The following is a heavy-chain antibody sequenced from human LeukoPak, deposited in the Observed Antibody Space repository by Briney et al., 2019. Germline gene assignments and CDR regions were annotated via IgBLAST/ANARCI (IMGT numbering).Heavy chain of an antibody. D-gene: IGHD2-15*01. V-gene: IGHV4-59*08. CDR2: IYYSGST. Sequence: SETLSLTCTVSGGSISSYYWSWIRQPPGKGLEWIGYIYYSGSTNYNPSLKSRVTISVDTSKNQFSLKLSSVTAADTAVYYCARAENESAANCSGGSCYWVWFDPWGQGTLVTVSS. CDR3: ARAENESAANCSGGSCYWVWFDP. CDR1: GGSISSYY. J-gene: IGHJ5*02.